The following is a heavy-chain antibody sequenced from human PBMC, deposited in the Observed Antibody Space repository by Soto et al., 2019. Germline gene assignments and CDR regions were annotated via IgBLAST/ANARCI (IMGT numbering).Heavy chain of an antibody. D-gene: IGHD6-13*01. CDR2: ICCSGCTT. Sequence: PGGSLRLSCAASGFTFDDYGMSWVRQAPGKGLEWVSGICCSGCTTFYADSVKGRFTISRDISKNTLFLQMNSLRAEDTAVYYCAKESHISSWYYFDYWGQGTLVTVSS. V-gene: IGHV3-23*01. J-gene: IGHJ4*02. CDR3: AKESHISSWYYFDY. CDR1: GFTFDDYG.